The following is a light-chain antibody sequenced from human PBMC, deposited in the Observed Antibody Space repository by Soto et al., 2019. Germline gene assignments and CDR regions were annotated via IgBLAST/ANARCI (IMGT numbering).Light chain of an antibody. J-gene: IGKJ1*01. V-gene: IGKV1-39*01. CDR2: AAS. CDR1: QSISSY. CDR3: QQSYSTPRT. Sequence: DIQMTQSPSSLSACVGDRVTITYRASQSISSYLNWYQQKPGKAPKLLIYAASSLQSGVPSRFSGSGSGTDFTLTISSLQPEDFATYYCQQSYSTPRTFGQGTKVDI.